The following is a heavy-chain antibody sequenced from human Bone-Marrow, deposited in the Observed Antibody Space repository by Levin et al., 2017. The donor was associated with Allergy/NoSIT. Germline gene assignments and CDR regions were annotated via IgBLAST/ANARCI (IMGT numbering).Heavy chain of an antibody. Sequence: ASVKVSCKASGYTFTGYAMNWVRQAPGQGLEWMGWISTNNGDPTYAQGFTGRFVFTLDTSVSTAYLQISSLKAEDTAVYYCARDREWSGWSGDAFDIWGQGTVVSVSS. D-gene: IGHD6-19*01. CDR2: ISTNNGDP. V-gene: IGHV7-4-1*02. CDR3: ARDREWSGWSGDAFDI. CDR1: GYTFTGYA. J-gene: IGHJ3*02.